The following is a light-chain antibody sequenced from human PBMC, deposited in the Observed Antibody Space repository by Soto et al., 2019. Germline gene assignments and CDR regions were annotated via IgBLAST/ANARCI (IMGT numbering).Light chain of an antibody. CDR1: QRVSSY. J-gene: IGKJ1*01. CDR2: DAS. V-gene: IGKV3-11*01. Sequence: EIVLTQSPATLSLSPGERATISCRASQRVSSYLACYQQKPGQAPRLLIYDASNRATGIPARFSGSGSGTDFPLTISSLEPEDFAVDYCQQRSNWPRWTFGQGTKGELK. CDR3: QQRSNWPRWT.